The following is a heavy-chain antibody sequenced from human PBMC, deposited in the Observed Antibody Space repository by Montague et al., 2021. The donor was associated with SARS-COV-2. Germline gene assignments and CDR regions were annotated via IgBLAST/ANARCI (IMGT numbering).Heavy chain of an antibody. CDR3: ARGLAVAWREYFQH. D-gene: IGHD6-19*01. CDR2: IWYDGSNK. CDR1: GFTFSSYG. V-gene: IGHV3-33*01. Sequence: SLRLSCAASGFTFSSYGMHWVRQAPGKGLEWVAVIWYDGSNKYYADSVKGRFTISRDNSKNTLYLQMNSLSAEDTAVYYCARGLAVAWREYFQHWGQGTLVTVSS. J-gene: IGHJ1*01.